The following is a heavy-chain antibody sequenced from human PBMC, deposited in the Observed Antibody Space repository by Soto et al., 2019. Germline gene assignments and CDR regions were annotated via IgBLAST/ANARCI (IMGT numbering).Heavy chain of an antibody. V-gene: IGHV4-39*01. J-gene: IGHJ5*02. CDR3: ARRQGGRWDTDWFDP. CDR2: IHHGGSA. D-gene: IGHD2-15*01. CDR1: GDSISNGTYF. Sequence: SETLSLTCTVSGDSISNGTYFWGWIRQPPGRGLEWIGSIHHGGSAYYSPSLKSQVTMSVDTSRNHFSLQLSSVTAADTAVYYCARRQGGRWDTDWFDPWGPGTLVTVSS.